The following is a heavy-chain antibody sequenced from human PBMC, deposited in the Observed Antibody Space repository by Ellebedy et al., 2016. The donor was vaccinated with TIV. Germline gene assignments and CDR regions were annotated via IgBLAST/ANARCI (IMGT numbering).Heavy chain of an antibody. CDR3: ARRMVRGGIRYAMDV. CDR2: SYSGDSDT. CDR1: GYSFTNYW. D-gene: IGHD3-10*01. V-gene: IGHV5-51*01. Sequence: GESLKISCQASGYSFTNYWIGWVRQMPGKGREWKGISYSGDSDTRYITSFEGQVTISVDKSISTAYLQWNSLKASDTATYYCARRMVRGGIRYAMDVWGQGTTVTVSS. J-gene: IGHJ6*02.